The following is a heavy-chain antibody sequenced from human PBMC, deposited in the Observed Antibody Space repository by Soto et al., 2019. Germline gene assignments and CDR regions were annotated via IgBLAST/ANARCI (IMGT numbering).Heavy chain of an antibody. J-gene: IGHJ6*02. CDR2: IYWDDDK. CDR1: GFSLSTSGVG. V-gene: IGHV2-5*02. Sequence: GSGPTLVNPTQTLTLTCTFSGFSLSTSGVGVGWIRQPPGKALEWVALIYWDDDKRYSPSLKSRLTITRDTSKNQVVLTMTNMDPVDTATYYCAHRLLSGSYPPYHYYGMDVWGQGITVTVSS. D-gene: IGHD1-26*01. CDR3: AHRLLSGSYPPYHYYGMDV.